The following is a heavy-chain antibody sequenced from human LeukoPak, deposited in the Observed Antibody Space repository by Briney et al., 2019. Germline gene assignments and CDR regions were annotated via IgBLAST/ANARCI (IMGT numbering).Heavy chain of an antibody. V-gene: IGHV3-53*01. D-gene: IGHD2-15*01. Sequence: GGSLRLSCAASGFTVSSNYMSWVRQAPGKGLEWVSVIYAGGSTYYADSVKGRFTISRDNSKNTLYLQMSSLRAEDTAVHYCARGFCSGGSCYDFDYWGQGTLVTVSS. J-gene: IGHJ4*02. CDR2: IYAGGST. CDR1: GFTVSSNY. CDR3: ARGFCSGGSCYDFDY.